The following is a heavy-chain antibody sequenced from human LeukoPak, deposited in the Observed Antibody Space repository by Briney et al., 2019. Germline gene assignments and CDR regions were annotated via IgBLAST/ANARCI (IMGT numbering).Heavy chain of an antibody. V-gene: IGHV3-11*04. J-gene: IGHJ3*02. CDR3: ARYPNYDSSGYYLDAFDI. D-gene: IGHD3-22*01. CDR1: GFTFSDYY. Sequence: GGSLRLSCAASGFTFSDYYINWIRQAPGKGLEWVSYISSSGSTVYYADSVKGRFTISRDNAENSLYLQMNSLRAEDTAVYYCARYPNYDSSGYYLDAFDIWGQGTMVTVSS. CDR2: ISSSGSTV.